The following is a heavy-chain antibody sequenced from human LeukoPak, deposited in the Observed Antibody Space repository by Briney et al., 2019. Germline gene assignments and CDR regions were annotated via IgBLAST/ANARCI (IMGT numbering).Heavy chain of an antibody. J-gene: IGHJ4*02. CDR2: INAGIGNT. CDR1: GGTFSSYA. CDR3: ARDDSSWYLIDY. Sequence: VASVKVSCKASGGTFSSYAMHWVRQAPGQRLEWMGWINAGIGNTKYSQKFQGRVTITRDTSASTAYMELSSLRSEDTAVYYCARDDSSWYLIDYWGQGTLVTVSS. V-gene: IGHV1-3*01. D-gene: IGHD6-13*01.